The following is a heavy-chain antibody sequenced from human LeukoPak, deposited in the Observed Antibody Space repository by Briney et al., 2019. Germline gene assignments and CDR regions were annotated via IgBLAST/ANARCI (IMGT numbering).Heavy chain of an antibody. Sequence: GESLKISCKGSGYSFTSYWIGWVRQMPGKGLEWMGNIYPGDSDTRYSPSFQGQVTISVDRSISTAYLQWSSLKASDTVMYYCARYGYHTDDDYDVWGQGTMATVSS. V-gene: IGHV5-51*01. CDR3: ARYGYHTDDDYDV. D-gene: IGHD3-3*01. CDR2: IYPGDSDT. CDR1: GYSFTSYW. J-gene: IGHJ3*01.